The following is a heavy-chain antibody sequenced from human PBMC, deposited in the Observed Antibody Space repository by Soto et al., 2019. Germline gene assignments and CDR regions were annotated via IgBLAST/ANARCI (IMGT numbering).Heavy chain of an antibody. D-gene: IGHD2-15*01. CDR3: ARAVWYLGGQRLGEDAFDI. V-gene: IGHV1-18*01. J-gene: IGHJ3*02. Sequence: QVQLVQSGAEVKKPGASVKVSCKASGYTFTSYGISWVRQAPGQGLECMGWISAYNGNTNYAQKLQGRVTMTTDTSTSTAYMELRSLRSDDTAVYYCARAVWYLGGQRLGEDAFDIWGQGTMVTVSS. CDR2: ISAYNGNT. CDR1: GYTFTSYG.